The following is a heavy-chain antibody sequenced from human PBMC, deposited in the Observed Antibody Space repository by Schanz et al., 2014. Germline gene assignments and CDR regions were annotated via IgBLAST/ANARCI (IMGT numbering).Heavy chain of an antibody. D-gene: IGHD1-26*01. CDR1: GFTFSSYT. J-gene: IGHJ4*02. V-gene: IGHV3-30*02. CDR3: AKEWSPSF. Sequence: QVQLVESGGGVVQPGRSLRLSCAASGFTFSSYTMHWVRQAPGTGLEWVTYIRYDGINKYYADSVKGRFTVSRDNAKSTLFLQMDSLRPEDTAIYYCAKEWSPSFWGQGTLVTVSS. CDR2: IRYDGINK.